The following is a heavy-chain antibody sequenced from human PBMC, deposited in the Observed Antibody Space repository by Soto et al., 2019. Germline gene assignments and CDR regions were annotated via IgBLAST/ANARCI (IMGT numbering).Heavy chain of an antibody. D-gene: IGHD3-22*01. CDR3: ARVVNYYDSSGRTNLFDY. J-gene: IGHJ4*02. CDR1: GDRVSGHSAA. CDR2: TYYRSRWYN. V-gene: IGHV6-1*01. Sequence: QTRSAPGAISGDRVSGHSAAWNWIRTSPSRGLGWLGRTYYRSRWYNDYAVSVKSRITVTPDTSKNQFSLHLNSLRAEDTAAYYCARVVNYYDSSGRTNLFDYWGQGTLVTVSS.